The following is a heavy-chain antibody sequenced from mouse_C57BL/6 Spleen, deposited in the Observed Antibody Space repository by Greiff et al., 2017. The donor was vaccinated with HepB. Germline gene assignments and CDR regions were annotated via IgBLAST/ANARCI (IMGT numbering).Heavy chain of an antibody. CDR1: GYAFSSSW. V-gene: IGHV1-82*01. CDR3: AQIYYYGSPSYWYFDV. D-gene: IGHD1-1*01. CDR2: IYPGDGDT. Sequence: VQLQQSGPELVKPGASVKISCKASGYAFSSSWMNWVKQRPGKGLEWIGRIYPGDGDTNYNGKFKGKATLTADKSSSTAYMQLSSLTSEDSAVYFCAQIYYYGSPSYWYFDVWGTGTTVTVSS. J-gene: IGHJ1*03.